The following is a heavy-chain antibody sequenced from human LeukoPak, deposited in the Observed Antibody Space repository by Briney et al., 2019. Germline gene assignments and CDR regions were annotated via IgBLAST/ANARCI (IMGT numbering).Heavy chain of an antibody. D-gene: IGHD2-2*01. CDR2: IYPGDSDT. J-gene: IGHJ4*02. CDR1: GYSFTSYW. CDR3: ATGALGYCSSTSCLDY. V-gene: IGHV5-51*01. Sequence: GESLKISCKDSGYSFTSYWIGWVRQMPGKGLEWMGIIYPGDSDTRYSPSFQGQVTISADKSISTAYLQWSSLKASDTAMYYCATGALGYCSSTSCLDYWGQGTLVTVSS.